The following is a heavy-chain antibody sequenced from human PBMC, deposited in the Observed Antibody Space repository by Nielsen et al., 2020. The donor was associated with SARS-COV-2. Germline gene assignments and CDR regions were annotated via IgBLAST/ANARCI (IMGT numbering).Heavy chain of an antibody. J-gene: IGHJ5*02. CDR3: AREFSGSYPNWFDP. V-gene: IGHV3-7*01. CDR1: GFTFSSLW. Sequence: GGSLRLSCAASGFTFSSLWMSWVRQVPGKGLEWVADIKPDGSEKFYVDSVKGRFTISRDNAKNSMSLQMNSLRAEDTAVYFCAREFSGSYPNWFDPWGQGTLVTVSS. D-gene: IGHD1-26*01. CDR2: IKPDGSEK.